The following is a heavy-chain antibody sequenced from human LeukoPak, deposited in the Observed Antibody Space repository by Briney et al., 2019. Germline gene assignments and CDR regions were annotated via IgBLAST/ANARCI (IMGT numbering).Heavy chain of an antibody. V-gene: IGHV1-18*01. D-gene: IGHD6-13*01. CDR1: GYTCNRFG. CDR3: ARDKVIATAGTPNWFDP. Sequence: ASVKVSCKASGYTCNRFGISWVRQAPGQGLEWLGCISAYDGNTNYAQNVQGRVTMTTDTSTSTAYMELRSLRYDDTAVYYCARDKVIATAGTPNWFDPWGQGTLVTVSS. J-gene: IGHJ5*02. CDR2: ISAYDGNT.